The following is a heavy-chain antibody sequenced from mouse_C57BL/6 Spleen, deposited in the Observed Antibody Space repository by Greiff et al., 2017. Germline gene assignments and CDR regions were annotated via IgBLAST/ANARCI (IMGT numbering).Heavy chain of an antibody. J-gene: IGHJ3*01. D-gene: IGHD5-2*01. CDR3: AREMNNYVFAY. CDR2: IYPGDGDT. V-gene: IGHV1-82*01. CDR1: GYAFSSSW. Sequence: QVQLQQSGPELVKPGASVKISCKASGYAFSSSWMNWVKQRPGKGLEWIGRIYPGDGDTKYNGKFKGKATLTADKSSSTAYMQLSSLTSEDSAVYFCAREMNNYVFAYWGQGTLVTVSA.